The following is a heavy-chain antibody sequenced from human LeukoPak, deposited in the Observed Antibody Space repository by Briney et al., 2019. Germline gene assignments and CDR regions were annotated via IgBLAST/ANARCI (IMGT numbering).Heavy chain of an antibody. J-gene: IGHJ4*02. V-gene: IGHV3-48*04. CDR3: ARVRYDSGWYDY. CDR2: ITTGGSSI. Sequence: GGSLRLSCAASGFTFSSYSMNWVRQAPGKGLECVSHITTGGSSIIYADSVKGRFTISRDNAKNSLYLQMNSLRAEDSAVYYCARVRYDSGWYDYWGQGALVTVSS. D-gene: IGHD6-19*01. CDR1: GFTFSSYS.